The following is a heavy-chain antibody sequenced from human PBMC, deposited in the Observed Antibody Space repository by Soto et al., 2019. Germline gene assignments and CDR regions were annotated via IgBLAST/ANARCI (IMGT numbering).Heavy chain of an antibody. D-gene: IGHD3-22*01. CDR1: GYTFTSYC. Sequence: ASLKVSCKASGYTFTSYCISWVRQAPGQGLEWMGWISAYNGNTNYAQKLQGRVTMTTDTSTSTAYMELRSLRSDDTAVYYCARDHFTYYYDSSGPLNFDPWGQGILVTVSS. CDR3: ARDHFTYYYDSSGPLNFDP. J-gene: IGHJ5*02. V-gene: IGHV1-18*01. CDR2: ISAYNGNT.